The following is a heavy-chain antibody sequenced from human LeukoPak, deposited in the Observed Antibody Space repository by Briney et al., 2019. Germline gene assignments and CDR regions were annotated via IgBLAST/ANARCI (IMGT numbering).Heavy chain of an antibody. Sequence: GASVKVSCKASGYSFTSYYMHWVRQAPGQGLEWMGIINPSGGSTSYAQKFQGRVTMTRDTSTSTAYMEVRSLRSEDTAVYYCARDIVPSYSGYDRTLPDHWGQGTLVTVSS. CDR2: INPSGGST. CDR3: ARDIVPSYSGYDRTLPDH. D-gene: IGHD5-12*01. V-gene: IGHV1-46*01. CDR1: GYSFTSYY. J-gene: IGHJ4*02.